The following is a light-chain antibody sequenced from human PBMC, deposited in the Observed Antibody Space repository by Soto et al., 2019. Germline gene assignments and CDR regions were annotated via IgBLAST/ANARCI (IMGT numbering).Light chain of an antibody. CDR1: QSVLYNSDNKNY. CDR3: QQYYTTLS. J-gene: IGKJ4*01. V-gene: IGKV4-1*01. CDR2: WAS. Sequence: DIVMTQSPDSPAVSLGERATINCKSSQSVLYNSDNKNYLAWYQQKAGQPPKLLIYWASTRDSGVPDRFSGSGSGADFTLTISNLQAEDVAVYYCQQYYTTLSFGGGTKVEIK.